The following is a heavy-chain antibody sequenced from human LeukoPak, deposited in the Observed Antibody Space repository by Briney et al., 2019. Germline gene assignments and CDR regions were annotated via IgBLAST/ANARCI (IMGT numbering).Heavy chain of an antibody. J-gene: IGHJ4*02. Sequence: PGGSLRLSCAASGFPFSRYWMTWVRQAPGKGLEWVANIRQDGSEIHNVDSVKGRFTISRDNAKNSLYLQMNSLRAEDTAVYYCARVKPVAATRVVFYFDYWGQGTLVTVSS. CDR3: ARVKPVAATRVVFYFDY. D-gene: IGHD2-15*01. CDR1: GFPFSRYW. V-gene: IGHV3-7*04. CDR2: IRQDGSEI.